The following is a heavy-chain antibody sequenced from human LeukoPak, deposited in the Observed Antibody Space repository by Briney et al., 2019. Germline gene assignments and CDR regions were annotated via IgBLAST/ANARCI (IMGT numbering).Heavy chain of an antibody. CDR1: GFTFSSYG. V-gene: IGHV3-30*18. CDR2: ISYDGSNK. CDR3: AKQAGKSTLPLYYFDY. Sequence: GGSLRLSCAASGFTFSSYGMHWVRQAPGKGLEWVAVISYDGSNKYYADSVKGRFTISRDNSKNTLYLQMNSLRAEDTAVYYCAKQAGKSTLPLYYFDYWGQGTLVTVSS. J-gene: IGHJ4*02.